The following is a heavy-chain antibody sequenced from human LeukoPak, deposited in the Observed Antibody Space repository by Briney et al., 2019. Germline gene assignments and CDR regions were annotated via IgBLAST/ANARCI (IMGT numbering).Heavy chain of an antibody. J-gene: IGHJ6*03. CDR3: ARVREKYFPVIPYYYYYMDV. D-gene: IGHD3-16*02. V-gene: IGHV4-34*01. Sequence: SETLSLTCTVSGGSISSYYWSWIRQPPGKGLEWIGEINHSGSTNYNPSLKSRVTISVDTSKNQFSLKLSSVTAADTAVYYCARVREKYFPVIPYYYYYMDVWGKGTTVTVSS. CDR2: INHSGST. CDR1: GGSISSYY.